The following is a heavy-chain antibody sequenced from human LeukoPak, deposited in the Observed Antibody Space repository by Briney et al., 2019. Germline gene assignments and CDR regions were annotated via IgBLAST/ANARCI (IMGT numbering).Heavy chain of an antibody. CDR2: IYYSGST. Sequence: PSQTLSLPCTVSGGSISSGGYYWSWIRQPPGKGLEWIGYIYYSGSTYYNPSLKSRVTISVDTSMNQFSLKLSSVTAADTAVYYCARAGMKGRGLTHFDYWGQGTLVTASS. D-gene: IGHD3-10*01. V-gene: IGHV4-31*03. CDR1: GGSISSGGYY. CDR3: ARAGMKGRGLTHFDY. J-gene: IGHJ4*02.